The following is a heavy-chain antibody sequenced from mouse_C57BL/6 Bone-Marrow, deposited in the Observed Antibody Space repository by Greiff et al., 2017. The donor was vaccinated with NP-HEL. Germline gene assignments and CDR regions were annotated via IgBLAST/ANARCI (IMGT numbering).Heavy chain of an antibody. CDR3: ARHHYYGSRPY. V-gene: IGHV1-4*01. J-gene: IGHJ2*01. Sequence: QVQLQQSGAELARPGASVKMSCKASGYTFTSYTMHWVKQRPGQGLEWIGYINPSSGYTKYNQKFKDKATLTADKSSSTAYMQLSSLTSEDSAVYYCARHHYYGSRPYWGQGTTLTVSS. CDR1: GYTFTSYT. D-gene: IGHD1-1*01. CDR2: INPSSGYT.